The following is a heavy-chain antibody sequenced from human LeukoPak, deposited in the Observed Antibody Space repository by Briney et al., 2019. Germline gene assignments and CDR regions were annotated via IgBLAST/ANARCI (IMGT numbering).Heavy chain of an antibody. CDR3: AKSDGYGLIDY. CDR2: IYSSGST. J-gene: IGHJ4*01. V-gene: IGHV4-39*01. Sequence: SETLSLTCTVSGVSISSSTYYWGWIRQPPGKGLEWIGSIYSSGSTYYNSSLESRVTISIDTSKNQVSLKMSFVAAADTAVYYCAKSDGYGLIDYWGQGTLVTVSS. CDR1: GVSISSSTYY. D-gene: IGHD2-21*02.